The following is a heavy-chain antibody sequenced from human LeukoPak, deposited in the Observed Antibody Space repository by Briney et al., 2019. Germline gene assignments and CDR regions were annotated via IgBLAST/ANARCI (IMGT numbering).Heavy chain of an antibody. CDR2: IIPIVGIA. D-gene: IGHD4-17*01. V-gene: IGHV1-69*04. CDR1: GDTFSSYA. Sequence: SVKVSCKASGDTFSSYAISWVRQAPGQGLEWLGRIIPIVGIANYAQKFQGRVTMTGDKSTSTSYMELSSLRSEDTAVYYCAREPHPYGDTRFDTWGQGTLVTVSS. J-gene: IGHJ5*02. CDR3: AREPHPYGDTRFDT.